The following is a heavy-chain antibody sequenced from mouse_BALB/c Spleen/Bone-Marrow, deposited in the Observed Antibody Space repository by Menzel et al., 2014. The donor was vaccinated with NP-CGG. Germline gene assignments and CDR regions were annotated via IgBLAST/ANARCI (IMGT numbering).Heavy chain of an antibody. J-gene: IGHJ3*01. CDR1: GFDFSRYW. V-gene: IGHV4-1*02. CDR3: ARLGYYGGFAY. Sequence: EVQGVESGGGLVQPGGSLKLSCAASGFDFSRYWMGWVRQAPGKGLGWIGEINPDSTTINYTPSLKYKFIISRDNAKSTLFLQMSNVRSEDTALYYCARLGYYGGFAYWGQGTLVTVSA. CDR2: INPDSTTI. D-gene: IGHD2-3*01.